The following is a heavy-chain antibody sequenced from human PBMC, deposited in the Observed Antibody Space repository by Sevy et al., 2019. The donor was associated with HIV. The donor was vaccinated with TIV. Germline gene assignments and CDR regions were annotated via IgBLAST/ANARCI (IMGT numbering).Heavy chain of an antibody. Sequence: GGSLRLSCAASGFNFDEFAIHWVRQAPGKGLEWDSGISYNSGSIGYADSVKGRFNISRDNAKKSLYLQMNSLRIEDTALYYCAKARAGYRNHYYYPMDVWGQGTTVTVSS. V-gene: IGHV3-9*01. CDR2: ISYNSGSI. CDR1: GFNFDEFA. D-gene: IGHD3-9*01. CDR3: AKARAGYRNHYYYPMDV. J-gene: IGHJ6*02.